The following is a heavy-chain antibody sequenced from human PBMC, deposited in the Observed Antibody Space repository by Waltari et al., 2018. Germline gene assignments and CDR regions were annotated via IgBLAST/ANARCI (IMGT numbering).Heavy chain of an antibody. CDR3: ARDGLGYFDY. Sequence: QVQLQESGPGLVKPSETLSLTCTVSGGSISSYYWSWIRQPPGKGLEWIGYIYYSGSTNNNPSLKSRVTISVDTSKNQFSLKLSSVTAADTAVYYCARDGLGYFDYWGQGTLVTVSS. V-gene: IGHV4-59*01. J-gene: IGHJ4*02. D-gene: IGHD6-19*01. CDR1: GGSISSYY. CDR2: IYYSGST.